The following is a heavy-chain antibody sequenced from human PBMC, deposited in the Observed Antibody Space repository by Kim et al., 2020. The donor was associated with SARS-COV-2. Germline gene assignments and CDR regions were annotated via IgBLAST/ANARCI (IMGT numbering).Heavy chain of an antibody. D-gene: IGHD3-10*01. CDR1: GFTFSSYA. J-gene: IGHJ4*02. CDR2: ISGSGGST. Sequence: GGSLRLSCAASGFTFSSYAMSWVRQAPGKGLEWVSAISGSGGSTYYADSVKGRFTISRDKSKNTLYLQMNSLRAEDTAVYYCAKDRLLWFGEVATDRDDDYWGQGTLVTVSS. CDR3: AKDRLLWFGEVATDRDDDY. V-gene: IGHV3-23*01.